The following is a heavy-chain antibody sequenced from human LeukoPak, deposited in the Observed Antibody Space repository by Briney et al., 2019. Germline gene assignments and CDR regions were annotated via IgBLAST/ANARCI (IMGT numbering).Heavy chain of an antibody. Sequence: GGSLRLSCAASGFSLTTYTMSWVRQAPGKGLEWVSSILGSGRKTYYADSVKGRFTISRDNSKNTLYLQMNSLRAEDTAVYYCARESDYWGQGTLVTVSS. V-gene: IGHV3-23*01. CDR2: ILGSGRKT. CDR1: GFSLTTYT. J-gene: IGHJ4*02. CDR3: ARESDY.